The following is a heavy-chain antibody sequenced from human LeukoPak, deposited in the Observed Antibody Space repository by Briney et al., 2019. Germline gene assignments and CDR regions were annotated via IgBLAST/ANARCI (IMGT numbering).Heavy chain of an antibody. CDR1: GFTFSSYN. CDR3: ARDKGVTAAGSGWFDP. V-gene: IGHV3-48*02. Sequence: GGSLRLSCAASGFTFSSYNMNWVRQAPGKGLEWFSYISGTSSTIYYADSVKGRFTISRDNARNSLYLQINSLRDEDTAVYYCARDKGVTAAGSGWFDPWGQGTLVTVSS. CDR2: ISGTSSTI. J-gene: IGHJ5*02. D-gene: IGHD6-13*01.